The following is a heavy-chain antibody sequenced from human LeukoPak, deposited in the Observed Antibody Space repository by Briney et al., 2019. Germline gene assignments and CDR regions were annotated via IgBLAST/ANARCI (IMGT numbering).Heavy chain of an antibody. CDR3: ARIGYSSSSLDY. Sequence: PGRSLRLSCAASRFTFTNYWMSWVRQAPGKGLEWVANINQDGSVNYYMDSIKGRFTISRDNAKNSLFLQMNSLRADDTAVYYCARIGYSSSSLDYWGQGTLVTVSS. J-gene: IGHJ4*02. CDR2: INQDGSVN. V-gene: IGHV3-7*01. CDR1: RFTFTNYW. D-gene: IGHD6-6*01.